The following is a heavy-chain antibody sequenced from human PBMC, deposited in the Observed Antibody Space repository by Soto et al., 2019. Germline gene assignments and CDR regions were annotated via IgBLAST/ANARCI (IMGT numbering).Heavy chain of an antibody. J-gene: IGHJ4*02. D-gene: IGHD6-19*01. CDR2: IIPIFGTA. V-gene: IGHV1-69*01. Sequence: QVQLVQSGAEVKKPGSSVKVSCKASGGTFSSYAISWVRQAPGQGLEWMGGIIPIFGTANYAQKFQGRVTITADESTSTAYMELSSLRSEDTAVYYCAREGSGSGWYRGELRAVDYWGQGTPVTVSS. CDR1: GGTFSSYA. CDR3: AREGSGSGWYRGELRAVDY.